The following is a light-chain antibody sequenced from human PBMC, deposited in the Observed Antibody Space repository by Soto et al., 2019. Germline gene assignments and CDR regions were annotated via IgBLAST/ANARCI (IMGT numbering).Light chain of an antibody. J-gene: IGKJ1*01. V-gene: IGKV1-5*01. CDR2: DAS. Sequence: DIQMTPSPSSLSASIGDRVTITCRASETINRYLTWYQQKPGKAPKVLIYDASTLDSGVPSRFSGSGSETDFTLTISGLQPDDFATYYCQQYTTFSRAFGQGTKVDIK. CDR3: QQYTTFSRA. CDR1: ETINRY.